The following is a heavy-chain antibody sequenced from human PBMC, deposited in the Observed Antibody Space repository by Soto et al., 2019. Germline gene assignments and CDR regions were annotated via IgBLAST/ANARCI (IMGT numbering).Heavy chain of an antibody. CDR3: ARYSNNWFQTEGMDV. V-gene: IGHV4-4*07. J-gene: IGHJ6*02. Sequence: SETLSLTCTVSVDSITTYYWSWIRQPAGKGLEWIGPIDASGNTNYNPSLNSRVAMSIDTSKKQFSLKLTSVTAADTAIYYCARYSNNWFQTEGMDVWGQGTTVTVSS. CDR1: VDSITTYY. D-gene: IGHD6-13*01. CDR2: IDASGNT.